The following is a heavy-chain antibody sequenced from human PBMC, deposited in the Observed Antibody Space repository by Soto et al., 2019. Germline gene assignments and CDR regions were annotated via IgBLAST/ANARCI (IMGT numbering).Heavy chain of an antibody. J-gene: IGHJ4*02. Sequence: SVKVSCKASGGTFKSYVFSWVRQAPGQGLEWMGGFIPLFGTPNYAQKFQGRVTITADASTSTAYMELSSLRSEDTAVYYCARGTIFDWPYNNFDYWGQGTLVTVSS. CDR3: ARGTIFDWPYNNFDY. CDR2: FIPLFGTP. CDR1: GGTFKSYV. D-gene: IGHD3-3*01. V-gene: IGHV1-69*13.